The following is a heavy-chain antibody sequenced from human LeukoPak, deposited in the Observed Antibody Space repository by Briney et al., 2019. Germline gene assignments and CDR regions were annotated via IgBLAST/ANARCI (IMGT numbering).Heavy chain of an antibody. CDR1: GGSISSSSYY. J-gene: IGHJ4*02. D-gene: IGHD3-10*01. V-gene: IGHV4-39*07. CDR2: IYYSGST. Sequence: SETLSLTCTVSGGSISSSSYYWGWIRQPPGKGLEWIGSIYYSGSTYYNPSLKSRVTISVDTSKNQFSLKLSSVTAADTAVYYCAIGDPMAFDFDYWGQGTLVTVSS. CDR3: AIGDPMAFDFDY.